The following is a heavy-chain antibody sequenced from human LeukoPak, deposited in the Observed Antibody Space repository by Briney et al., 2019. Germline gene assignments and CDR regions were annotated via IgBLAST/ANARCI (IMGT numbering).Heavy chain of an antibody. CDR1: GFTFSSYA. J-gene: IGHJ4*02. D-gene: IGHD5-12*01. CDR3: AGGYSGYDLKIDY. V-gene: IGHV3-23*01. Sequence: GGSLRLSCAASGFTFSSYAMSWVRQAPGKGLEWVSAISGSGGSTYYADSVKGRFTISRDNSKNTLSLQMNSLSAEDTALYYCAGGYSGYDLKIDYWGQGTLVTVSS. CDR2: ISGSGGST.